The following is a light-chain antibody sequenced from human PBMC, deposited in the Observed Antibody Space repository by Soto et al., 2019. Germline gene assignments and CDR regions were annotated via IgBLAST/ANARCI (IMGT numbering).Light chain of an antibody. CDR2: EVS. Sequence: QSALTQPPSVSGSPGQSVTISCTGTSSDVGSYNRVSWYQQPPGTAPKLMIYEVSNRPSGVPDRFSGSKSGNTASLIISGLQAEDEADYYCSSYTSSITYVFGTGTKLTVL. CDR1: SSDVGSYNR. CDR3: SSYTSSITYV. V-gene: IGLV2-18*02. J-gene: IGLJ1*01.